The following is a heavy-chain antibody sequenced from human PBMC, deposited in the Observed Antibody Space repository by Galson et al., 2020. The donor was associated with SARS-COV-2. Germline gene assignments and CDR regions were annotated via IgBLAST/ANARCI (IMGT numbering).Heavy chain of an antibody. CDR1: GFTFDDYG. V-gene: IGHV3-20*04. J-gene: IGHJ6*03. CDR3: ARNGGNHYYYYMDV. Sequence: GGSLRLSCAASGFTFDDYGMSWVRQAPGKGLEWVSGINWNGGSTGYADSVKGRFTISRDNAKNSLYLQMNSLRAEDTALYYCARNGGNHYYYYMDVWGKGTTVTVSS. CDR2: INWNGGST. D-gene: IGHD2-15*01.